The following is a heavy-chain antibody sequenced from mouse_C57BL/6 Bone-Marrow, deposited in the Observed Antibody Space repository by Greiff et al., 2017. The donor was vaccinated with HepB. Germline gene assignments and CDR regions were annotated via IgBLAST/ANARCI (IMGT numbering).Heavy chain of an antibody. CDR1: GFTFSDYY. Sequence: EVKLVESEGGLVQPGSSMKLSCTASGFTFSDYYMAWVRQVPEKGLEWVANINYDGSSTYYLDSLKSRFIISRDNAKNILYLQMSSLKSEDTATYCCARGPHTPRYFDVWGTGTTVTVSS. V-gene: IGHV5-16*01. J-gene: IGHJ1*03. CDR2: INYDGSST. CDR3: ARGPHTPRYFDV.